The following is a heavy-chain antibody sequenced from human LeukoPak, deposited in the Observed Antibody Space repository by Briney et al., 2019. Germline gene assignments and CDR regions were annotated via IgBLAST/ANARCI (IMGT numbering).Heavy chain of an antibody. J-gene: IGHJ5*02. D-gene: IGHD3-10*01. CDR2: INHSGST. V-gene: IGHV4-34*01. CDR1: GGSLSGYY. CDR3: ARVWFGDWFDP. Sequence: SETLSLTCAVYGGSLSGYYWSWIRQPPGKGLEWIGEINHSGSTNYNPSLKSRVTISVDTSKNQFSLKLSSVTAADTAVYYCARVWFGDWFDPWGQGTLVTVSS.